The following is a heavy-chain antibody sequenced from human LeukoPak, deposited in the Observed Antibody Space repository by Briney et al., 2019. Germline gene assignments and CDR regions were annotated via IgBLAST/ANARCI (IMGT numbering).Heavy chain of an antibody. J-gene: IGHJ4*02. CDR1: GFTVSSNY. Sequence: GGSLRLSCAASGFTVSSNYMSWVRQAPGKGLEWVSIIHTGGSTYYAGSVKGRFTISRDNSKNTLYLQMNSLRAEDTAVYYCAKSSIAARPAYLDYWGQGTLVTVSS. V-gene: IGHV3-53*01. CDR3: AKSSIAARPAYLDY. D-gene: IGHD6-6*01. CDR2: IHTGGST.